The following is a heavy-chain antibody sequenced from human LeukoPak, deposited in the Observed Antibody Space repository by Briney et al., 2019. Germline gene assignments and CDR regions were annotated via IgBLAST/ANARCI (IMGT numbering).Heavy chain of an antibody. J-gene: IGHJ4*02. Sequence: TGGSLRLSCAASGFTFSSYEMNWVRQSPGKGLEWVSYISSSGSTIYYADSVKGRFTISRDNAKNSLYLQMNSLRAEDTAVYYCAREKRGRRGSYFDYWGQGTLVTVSS. CDR1: GFTFSSYE. D-gene: IGHD3-16*01. CDR2: ISSSGSTI. V-gene: IGHV3-48*03. CDR3: AREKRGRRGSYFDY.